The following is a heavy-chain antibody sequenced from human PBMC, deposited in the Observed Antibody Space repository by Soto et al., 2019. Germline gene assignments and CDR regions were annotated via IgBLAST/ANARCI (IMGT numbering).Heavy chain of an antibody. CDR3: AKDGGPAYCCGDCPSNLDY. CDR1: GFTFSSYG. V-gene: IGHV3-30*18. CDR2: ISYDGSNK. J-gene: IGHJ4*02. D-gene: IGHD2-21*02. Sequence: PGGSLRLSCAASGFTFSSYGMPWAREAPGKGMEWVAVISYDGSNKYYADSVKGRFTISRDNSKNTLYLQMNSLRAEDTAVYYCAKDGGPAYCCGDCPSNLDYCGQGGPVTVSS.